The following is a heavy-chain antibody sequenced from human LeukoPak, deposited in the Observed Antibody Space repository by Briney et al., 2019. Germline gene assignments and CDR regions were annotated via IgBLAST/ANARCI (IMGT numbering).Heavy chain of an antibody. CDR3: ARTGGSHNPDY. CDR1: GFTLSSYW. CDR2: INRDGSEK. Sequence: GGALRLSCAASGFTLSSYWMSWVRQAPGKGLEWVANINRDGSEKYYVDSVKGRFTISRDNAKNSLYLQMNSLRDEDTAVYHCARTGGSHNPDYWGQGAPVTVSS. V-gene: IGHV3-7*04. J-gene: IGHJ4*02. D-gene: IGHD1-26*01.